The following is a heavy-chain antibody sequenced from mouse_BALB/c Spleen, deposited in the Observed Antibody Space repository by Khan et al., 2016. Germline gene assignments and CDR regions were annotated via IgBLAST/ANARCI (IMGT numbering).Heavy chain of an antibody. CDR3: ARPQLGAYDY. CDR2: ISNGGGST. J-gene: IGHJ2*01. Sequence: EVELVESGGGLVQPGGSLKLSCATSGFTFSDYYMYWVRQTPEKRLEWVAYISNGGGSTYYPDTVQGRFTISRDNAKNTLYLQMSRLKSEDTAMYYCARPQLGAYDYWGQGTTLTVSS. D-gene: IGHD4-1*02. CDR1: GFTFSDYY. V-gene: IGHV5-12*02.